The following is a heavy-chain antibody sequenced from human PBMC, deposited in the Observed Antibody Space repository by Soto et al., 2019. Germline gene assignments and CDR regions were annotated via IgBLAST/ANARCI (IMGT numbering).Heavy chain of an antibody. CDR3: TTDPLSFAPYYYDSYFDY. J-gene: IGHJ4*02. CDR2: IKSKTDGGTT. CDR1: GFTFSNAW. V-gene: IGHV3-15*07. Sequence: GGSLRLSCAASGFTFSNAWMNWVRQAPGKGLEWVGRIKSKTDGGTTDYAAPVKGRFTISRDDSKNTLYLQMNSLKTEDTAVYYCTTDPLSFAPYYYDSYFDYWGQGTLVTVSS. D-gene: IGHD3-22*01.